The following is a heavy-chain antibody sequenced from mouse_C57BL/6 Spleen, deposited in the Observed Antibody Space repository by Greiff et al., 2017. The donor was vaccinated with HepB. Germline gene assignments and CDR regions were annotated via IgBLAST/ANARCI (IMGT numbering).Heavy chain of an antibody. J-gene: IGHJ1*03. V-gene: IGHV1-64*01. CDR2: IHPTSGST. D-gene: IGHD4-1*02. CDR3: ARSNWDGGYFDV. Sequence: QVQLQQPGAELVKPGASVKLSCKASGYTFTSYWMHWVKQRPGQGLEWIGMIHPTSGSTNYNEKFKSKAKLTVDKSSSTAYMQLSSLTSEDSAVYYWARSNWDGGYFDVWGTGTTVTVSS. CDR1: GYTFTSYW.